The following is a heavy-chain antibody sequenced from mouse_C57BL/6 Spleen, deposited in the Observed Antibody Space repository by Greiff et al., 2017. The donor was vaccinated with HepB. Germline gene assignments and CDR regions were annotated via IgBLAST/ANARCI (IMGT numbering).Heavy chain of an antibody. Sequence: QVQLQQPGAELVKPGASVKLSCKASGYTFTSYWMHWVKQRPGQGLEWIGMIHPNSGSTNYNEKFKSKATLTVDKSSSTAYMQLSSLTSEDSAVYYCARLEYYGSSYAMDYWGQGTSVTVSS. D-gene: IGHD1-1*01. V-gene: IGHV1-64*01. J-gene: IGHJ4*01. CDR1: GYTFTSYW. CDR2: IHPNSGST. CDR3: ARLEYYGSSYAMDY.